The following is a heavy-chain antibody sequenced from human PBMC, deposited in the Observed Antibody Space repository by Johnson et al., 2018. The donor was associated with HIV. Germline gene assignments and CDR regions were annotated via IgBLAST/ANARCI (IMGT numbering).Heavy chain of an antibody. Sequence: QVQLVESGGGVVQPGKSLRLSCVASGFTFSSYGMHWVRQAPGKGLQWVAVIWYDGSNKNYADSVEGRFTVSRDNSKNTLYLQMNSLRAEDTAVYYCAREIIAAADDIWGQGTMVTVSS. CDR3: AREIIAAADDI. J-gene: IGHJ3*02. CDR2: IWYDGSNK. CDR1: GFTFSSYG. D-gene: IGHD6-13*01. V-gene: IGHV3-33*01.